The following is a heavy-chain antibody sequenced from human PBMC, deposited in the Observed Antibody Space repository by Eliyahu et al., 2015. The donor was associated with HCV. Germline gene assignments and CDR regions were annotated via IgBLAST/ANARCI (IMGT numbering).Heavy chain of an antibody. CDR3: ARHGSLLWFGELSDLNWFDP. Sequence: QVQLQESGPGLVKPSETLSLTCTVXGGSISSYXXSWIRQPPGKGLEWIGYIYYSGSTNYNPSLKSRVTISVDTSKNQFSLKLSSVTAADTAVYYCARHGSLLWFGELSDLNWFDPWGQGTLVTVSS. CDR1: GGSISSYX. J-gene: IGHJ5*02. D-gene: IGHD3-10*01. V-gene: IGHV4-59*08. CDR2: IYYSGST.